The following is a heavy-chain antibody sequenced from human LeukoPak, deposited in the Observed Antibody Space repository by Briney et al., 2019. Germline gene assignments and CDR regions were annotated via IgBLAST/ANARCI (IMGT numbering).Heavy chain of an antibody. Sequence: GGSLRLSCAASGFTFSSYGMHWVRQAPGKGLEWVAVISYDGSNKYYADSVKGRFTIPRDNSKNTLYLQMNSLRAEDTAVYYCAKDFGWIVERNWFDPWGQGTLVTVSS. J-gene: IGHJ5*02. V-gene: IGHV3-30*18. CDR1: GFTFSSYG. CDR2: ISYDGSNK. CDR3: AKDFGWIVERNWFDP. D-gene: IGHD3-22*01.